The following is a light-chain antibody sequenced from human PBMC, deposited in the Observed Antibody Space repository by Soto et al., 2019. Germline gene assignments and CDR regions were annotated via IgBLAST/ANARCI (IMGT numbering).Light chain of an antibody. CDR2: EVN. V-gene: IGLV2-8*01. J-gene: IGLJ1*01. CDR1: SGDVGGYNY. Sequence: QSVLTQAPCASGSPGQSVAISWAGTSGDVGGYNYVSWYQQHPGKAPKLMIYEVNKRPSGVPDRFSGSKSGNTASLTVSGLQAEDEADYYCRSYAASSTVFATGPKANVL. CDR3: RSYAASSTV.